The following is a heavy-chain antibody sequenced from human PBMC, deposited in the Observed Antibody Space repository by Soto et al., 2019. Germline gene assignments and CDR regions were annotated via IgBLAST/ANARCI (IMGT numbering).Heavy chain of an antibody. CDR1: GGSISSYY. J-gene: IGHJ3*02. V-gene: IGHV4-59*01. Sequence: QVQLQESGPGLVKPSETLSLTCTVSGGSISSYYWSWIRQPPGKGLEWIGYIYYSGSTNYNPSLKRRGTLSVDTSKNQFSLKLSSVTAADTAVYYCARVWGGAFDIWGQGTMVTVSS. CDR2: IYYSGST. CDR3: ARVWGGAFDI. D-gene: IGHD3-10*01.